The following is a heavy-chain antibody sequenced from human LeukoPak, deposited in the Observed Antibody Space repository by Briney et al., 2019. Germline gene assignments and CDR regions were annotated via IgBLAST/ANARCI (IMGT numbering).Heavy chain of an antibody. J-gene: IGHJ4*02. D-gene: IGHD3-10*01. Sequence: SETPSLTFTVSGASISNYYWSLVRQPPGKGLELISYISYSGSTNYNPSLKSRVTISVDTSKNQLSLKVRSVTAADTAVYYCARDGGSRSSPLDSDYWGQGTLVTVSS. V-gene: IGHV4-59*01. CDR2: ISYSGST. CDR3: ARDGGSRSSPLDSDY. CDR1: GASISNYY.